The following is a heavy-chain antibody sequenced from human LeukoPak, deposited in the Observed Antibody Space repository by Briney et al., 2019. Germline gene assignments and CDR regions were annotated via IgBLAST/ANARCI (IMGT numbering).Heavy chain of an antibody. CDR1: GGTFSSYA. V-gene: IGHV1-69*05. CDR3: ARDPFFDP. J-gene: IGHJ5*02. CDR2: IIPIFGTA. Sequence: SVKVSCKASGGTFSSYAISWVRQAPGQGLEWMGGIIPIFGTANYAQKFQGRVTMTTDTSTSTAYMDLRSLISDDTAIYYCARDPFFDPWGQGTLVTVSS.